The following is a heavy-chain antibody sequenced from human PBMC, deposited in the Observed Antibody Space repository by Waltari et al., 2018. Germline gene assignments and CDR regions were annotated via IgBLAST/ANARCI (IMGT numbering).Heavy chain of an antibody. CDR1: GGSFSSSY. CDR2: IYGGTGTT. J-gene: IGHJ4*02. D-gene: IGHD6-25*01. Sequence: QVQLQESGPGLVKPSETLSLTCAVSGGSFSSSYWSWIRQSPGKGLEWIGYIYGGTGTTSYNPSRKSRVTISKDTARNQFFLKLTSVTAAETAVYYCARYGPLSGIWTLDVWGQGVLVTVSS. V-gene: IGHV4-59*12. CDR3: ARYGPLSGIWTLDV.